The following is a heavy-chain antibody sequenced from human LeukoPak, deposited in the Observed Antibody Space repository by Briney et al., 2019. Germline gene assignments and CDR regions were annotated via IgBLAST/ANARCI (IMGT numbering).Heavy chain of an antibody. CDR2: ISSSSSYI. CDR3: ARGYCSSTSCFQGD. CDR1: GFTFSSYI. V-gene: IGHV3-21*01. D-gene: IGHD2-2*01. J-gene: IGHJ4*02. Sequence: PGGSLRLSCAASGFTFSSYIMNWVRQAPGKGLEWVSSISSSSSYIYYADSVKGRFTISRDNAKNSLYLQMNSLRAEDTAVYYCARGYCSSTSCFQGDWGQGTLVTVSS.